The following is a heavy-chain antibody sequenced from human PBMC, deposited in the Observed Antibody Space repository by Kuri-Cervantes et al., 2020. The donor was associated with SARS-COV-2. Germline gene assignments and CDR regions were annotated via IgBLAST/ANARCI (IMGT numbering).Heavy chain of an antibody. CDR3: AREREVSGDF. V-gene: IGHV3-11*04. Sequence: GGSLKILCAASGCSFSDYYMMWVRRAPGKGLQWVSYISDRGTTTYYADSVKGRFTISRDNAKNTLFLQMSNLRADDTAVYYCAREREVSGDFWGQGTLVTVSS. CDR2: ISDRGTTT. CDR1: GCSFSDYY. J-gene: IGHJ4*02. D-gene: IGHD1-14*01.